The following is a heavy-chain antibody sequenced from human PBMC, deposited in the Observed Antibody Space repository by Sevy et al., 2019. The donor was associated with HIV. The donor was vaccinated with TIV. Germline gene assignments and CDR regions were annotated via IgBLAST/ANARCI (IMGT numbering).Heavy chain of an antibody. V-gene: IGHV1-18*01. D-gene: IGHD3-10*01. CDR3: ARDVLGFRNVYGMDV. J-gene: IGHJ6*02. CDR1: GYTFTSYG. Sequence: ASVKVSCKASGYTFTSYGISWVRQAPGQGLEWMGWISAYNGNTNYAQKLQGRVTMTTDTSTSTAYMELRSLRSDDTAVYYCARDVLGFRNVYGMDVWGQGTTVTVSS. CDR2: ISAYNGNT.